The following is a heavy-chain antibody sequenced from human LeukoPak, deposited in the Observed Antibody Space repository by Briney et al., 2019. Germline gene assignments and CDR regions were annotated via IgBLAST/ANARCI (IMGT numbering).Heavy chain of an antibody. CDR2: INPSGGST. CDR1: GYTFTSYY. J-gene: IGHJ6*03. V-gene: IGHV1-46*01. CDR3: AKAAAGSQHSYYYYYYLDV. Sequence: GASVKVSCKASGYTFTSYYMHWVRQAPGQGLEWMGIINPSGGSTSYAQKFQGRVTVTRDTSTSTVYMELSSLRSDDTAVYYCAKAAAGSQHSYYYYYYLDVWGTGTTVTISS. D-gene: IGHD6-13*01.